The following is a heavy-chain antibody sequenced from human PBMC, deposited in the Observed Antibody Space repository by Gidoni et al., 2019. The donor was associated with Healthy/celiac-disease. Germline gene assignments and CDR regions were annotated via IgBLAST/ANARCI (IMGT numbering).Heavy chain of an antibody. CDR1: RLTFSSYA. J-gene: IGHJ4*02. D-gene: IGHD3-3*01. V-gene: IGHV3-23*01. CDR3: AKYYDFWSGYLPY. CDR2: ISGSGGST. Sequence: EVQLFGSGGGLVQTGGSLGPPCAAPRLTFSSYAMSWVRPAPGKGLEWVSAISGSGGSTYYADSVKGRFTISRDNSKNTLYLQMNSLRAEDTAVYYCAKYYDFWSGYLPYWGQGTLVTVSS.